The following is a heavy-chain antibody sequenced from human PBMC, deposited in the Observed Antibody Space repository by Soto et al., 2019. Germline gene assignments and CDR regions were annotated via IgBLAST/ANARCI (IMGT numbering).Heavy chain of an antibody. CDR2: INPSGGST. Sequence: VKVSCKASGYTFTSYYMHWVRQAPGQGLEWMGIINPSGGSTSYAQKFQGRVTMTRDTSTSTVYMELSSLRSEDTAVYYCARGGRGYSSSWYPNYYYGMDVWGQGTTVTVSS. J-gene: IGHJ6*02. V-gene: IGHV1-46*01. CDR1: GYTFTSYY. D-gene: IGHD6-13*01. CDR3: ARGGRGYSSSWYPNYYYGMDV.